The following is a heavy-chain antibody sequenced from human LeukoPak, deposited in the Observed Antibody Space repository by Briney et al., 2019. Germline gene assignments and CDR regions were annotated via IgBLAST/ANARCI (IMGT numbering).Heavy chain of an antibody. J-gene: IGHJ4*02. D-gene: IGHD5-18*01. CDR1: GFTFRDAG. V-gene: IGHV3-15*01. Sequence: PGGSLRLSCVASGFTFRDAGMSWVRQAPGKGLEWVGRIRRKSDGGTADYAAPVKGRFTISRDDSKNTLYLQMSSLKTEGTAVYFCAHRDTAMVRVDYWGQGTLVTVSS. CDR3: AHRDTAMVRVDY. CDR2: IRRKSDGGTA.